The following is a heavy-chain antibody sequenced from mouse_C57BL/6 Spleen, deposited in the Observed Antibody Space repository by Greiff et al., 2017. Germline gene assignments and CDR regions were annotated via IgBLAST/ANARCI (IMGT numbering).Heavy chain of an antibody. V-gene: IGHV14-4*01. Sequence: VQLKQSGAELVRPGASVKLSCTASGFNIKDDYMHWVKQRPEQGLEWIGWIDPENGDTEYASKFQGKATITADTSSNTAYLQLSSLTSEDTAVYYCTYDGYPFDYWGQGTTLTVSS. CDR2: IDPENGDT. D-gene: IGHD2-3*01. CDR3: TYDGYPFDY. CDR1: GFNIKDDY. J-gene: IGHJ2*01.